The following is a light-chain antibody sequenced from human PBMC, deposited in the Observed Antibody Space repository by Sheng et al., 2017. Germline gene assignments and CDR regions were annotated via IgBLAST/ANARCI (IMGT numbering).Light chain of an antibody. V-gene: IGLV3-21*04. J-gene: IGLJ2*01. Sequence: SYILTQPPSVSVAPGKTAKITCGGHNLGTYSVHWYQQRAGQAPLLVXSYDKDWPSGISQRFSGSNSGNTATLTIRRVEAGDEADYYCQIWHPNSDHVVFGGGTRLTVL. CDR1: NLGTYS. CDR2: YDK. CDR3: QIWHPNSDHVV.